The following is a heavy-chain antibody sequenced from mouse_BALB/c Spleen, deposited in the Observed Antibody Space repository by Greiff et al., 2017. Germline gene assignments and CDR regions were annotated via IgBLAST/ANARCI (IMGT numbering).Heavy chain of an antibody. J-gene: IGHJ1*01. D-gene: IGHD1-1*01. CDR2: INPSNGRT. V-gene: IGHV1S81*02. Sequence: VQLQQPGAELVKPGASVKLSCKASGYTFTSYWMHWVKQRPGQGLEWIGEINPSNGRTNYNEKFKSKATLTVDKSSSTAYMQLSSLTSEDSAVYYCARGDYGSSSLYWYFDVWGAGTTVTVSS. CDR3: ARGDYGSSSLYWYFDV. CDR1: GYTFTSYW.